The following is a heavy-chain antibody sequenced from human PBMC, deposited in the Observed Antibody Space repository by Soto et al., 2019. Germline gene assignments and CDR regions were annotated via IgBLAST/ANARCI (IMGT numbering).Heavy chain of an antibody. CDR1: GFTFSSYA. J-gene: IGHJ6*02. Sequence: GGSLRLSCAASGFTFSSYAMSWVRQAPGKGLEWVSAISGSGGSTYYADSVKGRFTISRDNSKNTLYLQMNSLRAEDTAVYYCAKDGMYDFWSGIPPPYYYYGMDVWGQGTTVTVSS. CDR3: AKDGMYDFWSGIPPPYYYYGMDV. D-gene: IGHD3-3*01. CDR2: ISGSGGST. V-gene: IGHV3-23*01.